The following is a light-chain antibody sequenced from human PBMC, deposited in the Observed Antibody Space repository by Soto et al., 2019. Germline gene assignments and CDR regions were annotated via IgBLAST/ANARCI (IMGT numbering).Light chain of an antibody. J-gene: IGLJ2*01. CDR3: CSYVGSSTFVI. CDR1: SSDVGSYNL. V-gene: IGLV2-23*02. Sequence: QSALTQPASVSGSPGQSITISCTGTSSDVGSYNLVSWYQQHPGKAPKLMILEDNKRPSGVSNRFSGSKSGNTASLTISGLQAEDEADYYCCSYVGSSTFVIFGGGTKLTVL. CDR2: EDN.